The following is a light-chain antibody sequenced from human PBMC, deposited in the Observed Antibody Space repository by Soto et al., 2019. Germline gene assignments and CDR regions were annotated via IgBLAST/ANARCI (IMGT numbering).Light chain of an antibody. CDR2: AAS. Sequence: DFQMTQSPSSLSASVGDRVTITCRASQGISNYLAWYQQKPGKVPKLLIYAASTLQSGVPSRFSGSQSGTDFTLTINSLQPEDVAIYYCQKYNGDLRTFGQGTKVEIK. CDR1: QGISNY. J-gene: IGKJ1*01. CDR3: QKYNGDLRT. V-gene: IGKV1-27*01.